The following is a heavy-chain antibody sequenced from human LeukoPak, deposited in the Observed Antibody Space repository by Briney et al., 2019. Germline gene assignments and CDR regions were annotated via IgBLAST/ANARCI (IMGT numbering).Heavy chain of an antibody. CDR3: ARGRYSAGDNWFDP. V-gene: IGHV4-59*01. CDR2: IHYTGST. Sequence: PSETLSLTCTVSGGSITSSYWSWIRQSPGRGLEWIGYIHYTGSTNYNPSLKSRVTMLIDTSKNQFSLKLSSVTAADTAVYYCARGRYSAGDNWFDPWGQGTLVTVSS. J-gene: IGHJ5*02. D-gene: IGHD3-9*01. CDR1: GGSITSSY.